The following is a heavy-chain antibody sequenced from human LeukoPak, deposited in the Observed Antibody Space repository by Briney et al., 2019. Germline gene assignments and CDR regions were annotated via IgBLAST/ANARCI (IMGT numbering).Heavy chain of an antibody. Sequence: SETLSLTCTVSGTSISTGGYYWDWIRQPPGKGLEYIGSIYYSGRTYYNPSLKGRVTISVDASKNQFSLELSSVTAADTAMNYCARHQNGDYGYWGQGTLVTVSS. V-gene: IGHV4-39*01. J-gene: IGHJ4*02. CDR3: ARHQNGDYGY. D-gene: IGHD4-17*01. CDR1: GTSISTGGYY. CDR2: IYYSGRT.